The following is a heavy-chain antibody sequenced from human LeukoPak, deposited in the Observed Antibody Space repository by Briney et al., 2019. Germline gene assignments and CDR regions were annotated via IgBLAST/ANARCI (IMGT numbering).Heavy chain of an antibody. CDR2: INPSGGST. V-gene: IGHV1-46*01. CDR1: GDTFSRYY. Sequence: ASVEVSCKSSGDTFSRYYIHWVRQAPGQGLEYMGVINPSGGSTRYAQKFQGRLTMTRDMSTSTVYMKLSSLRSEDTSIYYCAAADMIVGVIIPPFWGPGTPVTISS. J-gene: IGHJ4*02. CDR3: AAADMIVGVIIPPF. D-gene: IGHD3-3*01.